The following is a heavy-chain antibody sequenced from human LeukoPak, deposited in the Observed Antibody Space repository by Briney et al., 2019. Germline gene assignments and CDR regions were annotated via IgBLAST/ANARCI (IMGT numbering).Heavy chain of an antibody. J-gene: IGHJ4*02. CDR1: GGSISSSSYY. D-gene: IGHD3-16*02. CDR2: ITYSGTT. V-gene: IGHV4-39*01. CDR3: APAYIWGSFRTFNY. Sequence: PSETLSLTCTVSGGSISSSSYYWGWIRQPPGKGLEWVGSITYSGTTYYNPSLKSRVTISVDTSKSRFSLKLTSVTAADTAVYYCAPAYIWGSFRTFNYWGQGTLVTVSS.